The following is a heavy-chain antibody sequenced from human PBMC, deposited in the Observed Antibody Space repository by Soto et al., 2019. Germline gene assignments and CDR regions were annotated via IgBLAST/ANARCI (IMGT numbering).Heavy chain of an antibody. CDR2: IYYSGST. J-gene: IGHJ6*02. Sequence: PSETLSLTCTVSGGSISSSSYYWGWIRQPPGKGLEWIGSIYYSGSTYYNPSLKSRVTISVDTSKNQFSLKLSSVTAADTAVYYCARQTMVRGVIGYYYYGMDVWGQGTTVTVSS. CDR3: ARQTMVRGVIGYYYYGMDV. V-gene: IGHV4-39*01. D-gene: IGHD3-10*01. CDR1: GGSISSSSYY.